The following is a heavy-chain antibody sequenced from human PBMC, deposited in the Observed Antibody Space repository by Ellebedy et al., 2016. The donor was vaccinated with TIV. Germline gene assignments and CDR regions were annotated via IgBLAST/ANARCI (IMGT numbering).Heavy chain of an antibody. V-gene: IGHV3-7*01. CDR2: IKQDGSEK. J-gene: IGHJ4*02. Sequence: GGSLRLSCAASGFSLSSYWMHWVRQAPGKGLERVANIKQDGSEKYYVDSVKGRFTISRDNAKNSLYLQMNSLRAEDTAVYFCGRAIGSGSCYWGQGTLVTVSS. D-gene: IGHD3-10*01. CDR1: GFSLSSYW. CDR3: GRAIGSGSCY.